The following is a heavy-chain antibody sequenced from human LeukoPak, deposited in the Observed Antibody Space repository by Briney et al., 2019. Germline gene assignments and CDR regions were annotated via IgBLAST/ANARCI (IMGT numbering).Heavy chain of an antibody. CDR3: ARVGLSSDRDY. Sequence: SETLSLTCTVSGGSISSGSYYWSWIRQPAGKGLEWIGRIYTSGSTYYNPSLKSRVTISVDTSKNQFSLKLSSVTAADTAVYYCARVGLSSDRDYWGQGTLVTVSS. CDR2: IYTSGST. J-gene: IGHJ4*02. D-gene: IGHD1-26*01. CDR1: GGSISSGSYY. V-gene: IGHV4-61*02.